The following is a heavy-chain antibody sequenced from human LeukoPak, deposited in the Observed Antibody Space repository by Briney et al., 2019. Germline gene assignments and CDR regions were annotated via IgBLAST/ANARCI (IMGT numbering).Heavy chain of an antibody. V-gene: IGHV1-2*02. D-gene: IGHD1-1*01. CDR2: INPNSGGT. J-gene: IGHJ5*02. Sequence: ASVKVFCKASGYTFTGYYMHWVRQAPGQGLEWMGWINPNSGGTNYAQKFQGRVTMTRDTSISTAYMELSRLRSDDTAVYYCARDPTGTTFGIGWFDPWGQGTLVTVSS. CDR1: GYTFTGYY. CDR3: ARDPTGTTFGIGWFDP.